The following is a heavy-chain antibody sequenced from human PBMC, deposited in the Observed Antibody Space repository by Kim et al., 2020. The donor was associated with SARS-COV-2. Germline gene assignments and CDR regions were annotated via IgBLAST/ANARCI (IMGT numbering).Heavy chain of an antibody. D-gene: IGHD3-10*02. CDR3: ARSVRGYFDY. J-gene: IGHJ4*02. CDR2: SN. V-gene: IGHV6-1*01. Sequence: SNDYALSVKSRISINPDTSKKQFSLQLNSVTPEDTALYYCARSVRGYFDYWGQGTLVTVSS.